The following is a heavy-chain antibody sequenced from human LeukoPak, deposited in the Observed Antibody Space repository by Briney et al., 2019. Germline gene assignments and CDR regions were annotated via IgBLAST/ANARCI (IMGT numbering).Heavy chain of an antibody. CDR3: ARSYYDFWSGYYRSVWFDP. J-gene: IGHJ5*02. V-gene: IGHV5-51*01. D-gene: IGHD3-3*01. Sequence: GESLKISCPGSGHNFNTCWIGWVRQKPGKGLEWMGIIYPGDSDTRYSPSFQGQVTISADKSISTAYLQWSSLKASDTAMYYCARSYYDFWSGYYRSVWFDPWGQGTLVTVSS. CDR1: GHNFNTCW. CDR2: IYPGDSDT.